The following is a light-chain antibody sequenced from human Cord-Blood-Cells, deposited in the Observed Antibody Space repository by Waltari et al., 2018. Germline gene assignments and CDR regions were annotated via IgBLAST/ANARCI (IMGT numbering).Light chain of an antibody. J-gene: IGKJ4*01. CDR3: MQSIQLPLT. Sequence: DIVMTQTPLSLSVTPGQPASISCKSSQSLLHSDGKTYLYWYLQKPGQSPQLLIYEVSXXXXXXXXRFSGSGXGTDFTLKISRVEAEDVGVYYCMQSIQLPLTFGGGTKVEIK. CDR1: QSLLHSDGKTY. CDR2: EVS. V-gene: IGKV2D-29*02.